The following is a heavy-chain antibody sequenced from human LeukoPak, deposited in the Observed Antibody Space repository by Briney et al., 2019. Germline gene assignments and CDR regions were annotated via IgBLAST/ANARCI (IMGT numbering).Heavy chain of an antibody. CDR3: ARLVRAYCGGGCRDAFDY. J-gene: IGHJ4*02. Sequence: GGSLRLSCAASGFSFTTYSMNWVRQAPGKGLEWVSSISSSSSYIYYADSVKGRFTISRDNAKNSLYLQMNSLRAEDTAVYYCARLVRAYCGGGCRDAFDYWGQGTLVTVSS. V-gene: IGHV3-21*01. CDR2: ISSSSSYI. CDR1: GFSFTTYS. D-gene: IGHD2-21*02.